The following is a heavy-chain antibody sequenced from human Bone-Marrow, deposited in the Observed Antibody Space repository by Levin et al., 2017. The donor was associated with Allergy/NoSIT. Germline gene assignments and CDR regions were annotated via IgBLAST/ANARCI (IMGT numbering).Heavy chain of an antibody. D-gene: IGHD3-10*01. CDR1: GFPFSNFA. CDR3: AIVYYYGSGEYYSKPFDI. J-gene: IGHJ3*02. Sequence: GESLKISCAASGFPFSNFAMYWVRQAPDKGPEWVSFISYDGSKKYYADSVKGRFTISRDNSKSTLNLHMDSLRAEDTAGHFCAIVYYYGSGEYYSKPFDICGKGTMVSVSS. CDR2: ISYDGSKK. V-gene: IGHV3-30-3*01.